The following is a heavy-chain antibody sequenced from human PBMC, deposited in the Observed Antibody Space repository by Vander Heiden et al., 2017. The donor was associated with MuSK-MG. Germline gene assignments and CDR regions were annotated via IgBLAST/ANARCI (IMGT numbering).Heavy chain of an antibody. V-gene: IGHV1-46*03. Sequence: QVQLVQSGAEVKKPGASVKVSCKASGYTFTSYYMHWVRQAPGQGLGWMGIINPSGGITSYAQKFQVRVTMTRDTSTSTVYMELSSLRSEDTAVYYCARDRSPAGVATSYYFDYWGQGTLVTVSS. CDR1: GYTFTSYY. CDR2: INPSGGIT. D-gene: IGHD5-12*01. J-gene: IGHJ4*02. CDR3: ARDRSPAGVATSYYFDY.